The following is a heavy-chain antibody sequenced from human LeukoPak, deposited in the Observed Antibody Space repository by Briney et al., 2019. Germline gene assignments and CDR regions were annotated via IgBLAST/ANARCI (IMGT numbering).Heavy chain of an antibody. J-gene: IGHJ4*02. CDR3: AKGGLLWFRENFDY. CDR2: ISGSGSSM. V-gene: IGHV3-23*01. D-gene: IGHD3-10*01. CDR1: GFTFEASA. Sequence: PGGSLRLSCAASGFTFEASAMTWVRQAPGKGLEWVSGISGSGSSMYYADSVKGRFTISRDNSKNTLYLQMNSLRAEDTAVYYCAKGGLLWFRENFDYWGQGSLVIVSS.